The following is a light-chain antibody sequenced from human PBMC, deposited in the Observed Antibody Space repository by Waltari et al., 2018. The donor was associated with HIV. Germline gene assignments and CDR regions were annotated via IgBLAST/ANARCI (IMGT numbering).Light chain of an antibody. J-gene: IGLJ3*02. CDR1: SSHFGFDTY. CDR3: TSYTTSDTLR. V-gene: IGLV2-14*03. Sequence: QSVLTQPASVSGSPGPSVTISCTGPSSHFGFDTYVPWYQQYPGKAPTLIMYEVSSRPSGVSDRFSGSKSGNTASLTISGLQNEDEADYFCTSYTTSDTLRFGGGTKVTVL. CDR2: EVS.